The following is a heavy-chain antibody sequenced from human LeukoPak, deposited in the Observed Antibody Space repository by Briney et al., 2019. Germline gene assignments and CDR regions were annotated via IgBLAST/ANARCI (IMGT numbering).Heavy chain of an antibody. V-gene: IGHV4-59*01. Sequence: KTSETLSLTCTVSGGSISTYYWSWIRQPPGKGLEWLGYIHYSGRTNYNPSLKSRVTISVDTSKNQFSLKLTSVTAADTAVYYCARDLYGYGGFFDYWGQGTLVTVSS. CDR3: ARDLYGYGGFFDY. J-gene: IGHJ4*02. CDR2: IHYSGRT. CDR1: GGSISTYY. D-gene: IGHD5-18*01.